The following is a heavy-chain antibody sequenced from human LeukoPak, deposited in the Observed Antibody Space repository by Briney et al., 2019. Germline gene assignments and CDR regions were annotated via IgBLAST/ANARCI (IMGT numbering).Heavy chain of an antibody. CDR2: IYYSGST. V-gene: IGHV4-59*01. D-gene: IGHD2-15*01. Sequence: PSETLSLTCTVSGGSISSYYWSWIRQPPGKGLELIGYIYYSGSTNYNPSLKSRVTISVDTSKNQFSLKLSSVTAADTAVYYCARVSSGVYFDYWGQGTLVTVSS. CDR3: ARVSSGVYFDY. J-gene: IGHJ4*02. CDR1: GGSISSYY.